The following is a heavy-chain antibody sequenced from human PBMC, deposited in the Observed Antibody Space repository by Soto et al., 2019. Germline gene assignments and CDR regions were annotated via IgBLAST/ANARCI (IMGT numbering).Heavy chain of an antibody. D-gene: IGHD3-10*01. CDR1: GFTCSRHG. CDR3: VRERTFGENKHNYLDV. V-gene: IGHV3-33*01. CDR2: IWSDGSNQ. Sequence: QVHLVESGGGVVQPGGSLRLSCAASGFTCSRHGMHWVRQTPGKGLQWVGVIWSDGSNQRYAESVKGRFTISRDNSKNTLYLQMNSLRAEDTAVYYCVRERTFGENKHNYLDVWGTGITVTVSS. J-gene: IGHJ6*03.